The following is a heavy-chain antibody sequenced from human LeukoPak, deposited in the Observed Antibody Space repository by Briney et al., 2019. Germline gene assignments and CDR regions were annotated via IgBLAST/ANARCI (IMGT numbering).Heavy chain of an antibody. J-gene: IGHJ3*01. Sequence: PGGSLRLSCAASGLTFSPYSMHWFRQPPGKGLEWVSYITTGSPTKYYADSVKGRFTISRDNAKNSLYLHMNSLRAEDTAVYYCARDSSVCEFDVWGQGTMVTVSS. CDR2: ITTGSPTK. D-gene: IGHD6-6*01. V-gene: IGHV3-48*01. CDR1: GLTFSPYS. CDR3: ARDSSVCEFDV.